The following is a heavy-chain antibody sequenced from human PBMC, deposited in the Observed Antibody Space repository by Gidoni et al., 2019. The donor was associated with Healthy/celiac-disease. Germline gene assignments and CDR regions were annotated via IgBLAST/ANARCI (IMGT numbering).Heavy chain of an antibody. D-gene: IGHD4-17*01. CDR1: GFTFSSYS. CDR3: ARDPDDYGDYVKWFDP. J-gene: IGHJ5*02. V-gene: IGHV3-21*01. CDR2: ISSSSSYI. Sequence: EVQLVESGGGLVKPGGSLRLSCAASGFTFSSYSMNWVRQAPGKGLEWVSSISSSSSYIYYADSVKGRFTISRDNAKNSLYLQMNSLRADDTAGYYCARDPDDYGDYVKWFDPWGQGTLVTVSS.